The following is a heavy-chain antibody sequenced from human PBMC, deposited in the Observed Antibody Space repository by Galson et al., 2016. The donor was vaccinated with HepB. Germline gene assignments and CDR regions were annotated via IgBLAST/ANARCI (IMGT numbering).Heavy chain of an antibody. V-gene: IGHV1-3*01. CDR1: GYMFTSYG. CDR2: INGGNGNT. CDR3: ARSWGSGSLDYYYYAMDV. Sequence: SVKVSCKASGYMFTSYGMHWVRQAPRQRPEWMGWINGGNGNTKYSQKLQGRLTITTDTSASTAYMELSSLRSEDTAVYYCARSWGSGSLDYYYYAMDVWGLGTTVTVSS. J-gene: IGHJ6*02. D-gene: IGHD3-10*01.